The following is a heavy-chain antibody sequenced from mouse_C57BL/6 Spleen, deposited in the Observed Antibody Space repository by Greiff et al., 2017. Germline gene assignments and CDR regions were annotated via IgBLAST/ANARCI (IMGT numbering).Heavy chain of an antibody. CDR1: GYTFTDYE. V-gene: IGHV1-15*01. Sequence: VQLVESGAELVRPGASVTLSCKASGYTFTDYEMHWVKQTPVHGLEWIGAIDPETGGTAYNQKFKGKAILTADKSSSPAYMELRSLTSEDSAGYYCTRGITTVVATDYWGQGTTLTVSS. CDR2: IDPETGGT. J-gene: IGHJ2*01. D-gene: IGHD1-1*01. CDR3: TRGITTVVATDY.